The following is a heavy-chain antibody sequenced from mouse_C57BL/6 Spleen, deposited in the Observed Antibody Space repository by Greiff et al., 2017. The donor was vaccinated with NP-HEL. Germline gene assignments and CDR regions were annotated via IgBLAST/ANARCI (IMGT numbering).Heavy chain of an antibody. Sequence: EVQLQQSGPVLVKPGASVKMSCKASGYTFTDYYMNWVKQSHGKSLEWIGVINPYNGGTSYNQKFKGKATLTVDKSSSTAYMELNSLTSEDSAVYYCARSDGYDSYYFDDWGQGTTLTVSS. D-gene: IGHD2-2*01. CDR2: INPYNGGT. CDR1: GYTFTDYY. V-gene: IGHV1-19*01. CDR3: ARSDGYDSYYFDD. J-gene: IGHJ2*01.